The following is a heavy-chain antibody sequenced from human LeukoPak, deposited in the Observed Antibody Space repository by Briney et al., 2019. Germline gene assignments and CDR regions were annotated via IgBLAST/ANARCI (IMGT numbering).Heavy chain of an antibody. CDR3: ARVDLRGLFDD. CDR2: INTDGSIT. J-gene: IGHJ4*02. CDR1: GFTFNGSW. Sequence: GGSLRLSCAASGFTFNGSWMHWVRQPPGKGLVWVSRINTDGSITTYADSVKGRFTISRDNAKNTLYLQMNSLRAEDTAMYYCARVDLRGLFDDWGQGTLVTVSS. D-gene: IGHD4-17*01. V-gene: IGHV3-74*01.